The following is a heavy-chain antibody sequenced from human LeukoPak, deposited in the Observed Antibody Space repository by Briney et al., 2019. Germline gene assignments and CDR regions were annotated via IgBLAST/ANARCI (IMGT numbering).Heavy chain of an antibody. V-gene: IGHV3-21*01. CDR2: ISASGNYI. CDR3: ARFGYCSSISCYAV. J-gene: IGHJ4*02. D-gene: IGHD2-2*01. CDR1: GFTFSSYT. Sequence: GGSLRLSCAASGFTFSSYTMKWVRQAPEKGLEWVSSISASGNYIYYADSVKGRFTISRDSAKSSLYLQMNSLRAEDTAVYYCARFGYCSSISCYAVWGQGTLVTVSS.